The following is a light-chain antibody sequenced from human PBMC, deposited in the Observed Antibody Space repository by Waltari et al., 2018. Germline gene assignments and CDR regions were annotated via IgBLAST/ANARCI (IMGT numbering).Light chain of an antibody. CDR1: SSNIGGGYD. CDR2: STK. V-gene: IGLV1-40*01. J-gene: IGLJ1*01. CDR3: QTYDSTLSAPYV. Sequence: QSLLTQPPSVSGAPGQRVTISCTGSSSNIGGGYDVHWYQQLPGAAPKLLIYSTKNRPSGVPVRFSGSKSGASASLVITGLQTEDEADYYSQTYDSTLSAPYVFGTGTKVSIL.